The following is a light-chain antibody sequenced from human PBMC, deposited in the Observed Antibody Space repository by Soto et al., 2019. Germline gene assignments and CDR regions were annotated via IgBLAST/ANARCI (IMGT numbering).Light chain of an antibody. CDR3: QQYTRYWT. CDR2: GAS. Sequence: EIVMTQSPATLSVSPGERATLSCRASQSVSSNLAWYQQKPGQAPRLLIYGASTRATGVPARFSGSGSGTEFTLTISSLQPDDFATYHCQQYTRYWTFGQGPKV. CDR1: QSVSSN. V-gene: IGKV3-15*01. J-gene: IGKJ1*01.